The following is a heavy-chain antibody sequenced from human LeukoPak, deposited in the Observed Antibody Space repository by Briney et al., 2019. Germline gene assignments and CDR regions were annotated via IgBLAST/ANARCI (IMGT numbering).Heavy chain of an antibody. D-gene: IGHD6-19*01. J-gene: IGHJ4*02. CDR1: GGSISSSNYY. CDR2: IYYSGST. CDR3: ARNFSSGWFDY. V-gene: IGHV4-39*07. Sequence: SETLSLTCTVSGGSISSSNYYWGWIRQPPGKGLGWIGGIYYSGSTSYNPSLKSRVTISVDTSKNQFSLKLSSVTAADTAVYYCARNFSSGWFDYWGQGTLVTVSS.